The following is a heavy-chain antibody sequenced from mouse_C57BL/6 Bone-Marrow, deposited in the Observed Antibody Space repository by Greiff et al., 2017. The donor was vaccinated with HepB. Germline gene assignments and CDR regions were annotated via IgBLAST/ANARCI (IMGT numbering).Heavy chain of an antibody. V-gene: IGHV2-2*01. CDR3: ARRNYCSSYHAMDY. D-gene: IGHD1-1*01. CDR2: IWSGGST. J-gene: IGHJ4*01. Sequence: QVQLKQSGPGLVQPSQSLSITCTVSGFSLTSYGVHWVRQSPGKGLEWLGVIWSGGSTDYNAAFISRLSISKDNSKSQVFFKMNSLQADDTAIYYCARRNYCSSYHAMDYWGQGTSVTVSS. CDR1: GFSLTSYG.